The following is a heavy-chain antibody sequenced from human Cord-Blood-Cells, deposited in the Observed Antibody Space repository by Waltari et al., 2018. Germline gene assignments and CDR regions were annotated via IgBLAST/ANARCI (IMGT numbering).Heavy chain of an antibody. J-gene: IGHJ3*02. Sequence: EVQLVESGGGLVQPGGSLRLSCAASGFPFSSYELNWVREAPGKGLEWVSYISSSGSPIYYADSVKGRFTIARDNAKNSLYLQMNSLRAEDTAVYYCAAGEQQLVFQGLGAFDIWGQGTMVTVSS. CDR1: GFPFSSYE. V-gene: IGHV3-48*03. CDR3: AAGEQQLVFQGLGAFDI. D-gene: IGHD6-13*01. CDR2: ISSSGSPI.